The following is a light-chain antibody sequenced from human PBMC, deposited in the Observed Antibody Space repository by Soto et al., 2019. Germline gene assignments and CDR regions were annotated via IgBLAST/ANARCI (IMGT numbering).Light chain of an antibody. CDR3: QQRSNLIT. CDR1: QSVSSY. CDR2: DAS. J-gene: IGKJ5*01. Sequence: SPGERATLSCRASQSVSSYLAWYQQKPGQAPRLLIYDASNRATGIPARFSGSGSGTDFTLTISSLEPEDFAVYYCQQRSNLITFGQGTRLEI. V-gene: IGKV3-11*01.